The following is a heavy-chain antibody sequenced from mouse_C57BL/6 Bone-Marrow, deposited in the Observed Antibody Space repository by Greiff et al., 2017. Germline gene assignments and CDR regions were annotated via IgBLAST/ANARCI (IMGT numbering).Heavy chain of an antibody. D-gene: IGHD3-2*02. CDR3: AREARTQATGFAY. J-gene: IGHJ3*01. Sequence: EVKVVESGGGLVKPGGSLKLSCAASGFTFSSYAMSWVRQTPDKRLEWVATISDGGSYTYYPDNVKGRFTISRDNAKNNLYLQMSHLKSEDTAVYYCAREARTQATGFAYWGQGTLVTVSA. V-gene: IGHV5-4*01. CDR2: ISDGGSYT. CDR1: GFTFSSYA.